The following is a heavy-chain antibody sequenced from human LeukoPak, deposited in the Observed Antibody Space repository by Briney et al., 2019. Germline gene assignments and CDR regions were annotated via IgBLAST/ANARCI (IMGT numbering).Heavy chain of an antibody. CDR3: ARETEMANLDY. CDR2: INSGGSAI. J-gene: IGHJ4*02. D-gene: IGHD5-24*01. V-gene: IGHV3-48*03. Sequence: PGGSLRLSCAASGFTFNSYEMNWVRQAPGKGLEWVSYINSGGSAIYYADSVKGRFTISRDNAKNSLYLQMNSLRAEDTAVYYCARETEMANLDYWGQGTLVTVSS. CDR1: GFTFNSYE.